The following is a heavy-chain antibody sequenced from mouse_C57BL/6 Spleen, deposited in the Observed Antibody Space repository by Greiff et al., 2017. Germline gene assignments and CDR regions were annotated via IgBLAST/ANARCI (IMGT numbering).Heavy chain of an antibody. CDR3: TYSNCVDY. V-gene: IGHV14-4*01. Sequence: EVQLQESGAELVRPGASVKLSCTASGFNIKDDYMHWVKQRPEQGLEWIGWIDPENGDTEYASKFQGKATITADTSSNTAYLQLSSLTSEDTTVYYCTYSNCVDYWGQGTTRTVSS. CDR2: IDPENGDT. D-gene: IGHD2-5*01. CDR1: GFNIKDDY. J-gene: IGHJ2*01.